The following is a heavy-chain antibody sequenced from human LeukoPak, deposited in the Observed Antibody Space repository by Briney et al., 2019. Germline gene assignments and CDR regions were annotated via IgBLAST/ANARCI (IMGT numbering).Heavy chain of an antibody. CDR1: GFTFRSYA. J-gene: IGHJ4*02. D-gene: IGHD3-10*01. V-gene: IGHV3-30*04. Sequence: GGSLSLSCAASGFTFRSYAMHWVRQAPGRGLEWVAVISYDGSNKYYADSVKGRFTISRDNSKNTLYRQVNSLRAEETAVYYCARVGLWFGEFYFDYWGQGTLVTVSS. CDR2: ISYDGSNK. CDR3: ARVGLWFGEFYFDY.